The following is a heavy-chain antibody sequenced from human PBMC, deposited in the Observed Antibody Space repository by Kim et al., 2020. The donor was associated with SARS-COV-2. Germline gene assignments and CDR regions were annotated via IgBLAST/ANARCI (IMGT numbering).Heavy chain of an antibody. CDR2: IYHSVST. CDR3: ARVTSYYDSSGYYQPYYFDC. J-gene: IGHJ4*02. CDR1: GYSISSGYY. Sequence: SXTLSLTCTVSGYSISSGYYWGWIRQPPGKXLEWIGSIYHSVSTYHNPSLKSRVTISVDTSKNQLSLNLSSVTAADTSMYYCARVTSYYDSSGYYQPYYFDCXXQGTLVTDSS. V-gene: IGHV4-38-2*02. D-gene: IGHD3-22*01.